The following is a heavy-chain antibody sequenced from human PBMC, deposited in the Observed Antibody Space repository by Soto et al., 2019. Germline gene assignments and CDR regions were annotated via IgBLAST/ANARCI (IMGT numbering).Heavy chain of an antibody. CDR2: ISSSGSTI. CDR1: GFTFSSYE. V-gene: IGHV3-48*03. Sequence: EVQLVESGGGLVQPGGSLRLSCAASGFTFSSYEINWVRQAPGKGLEWVSYISSSGSTIYYADSVKGRFTISRDNAKNSLYLQMNSLRAEDTAVYYCARDSNTAMCHSVLDYWGQGTLVTVSS. D-gene: IGHD5-18*01. J-gene: IGHJ4*02. CDR3: ARDSNTAMCHSVLDY.